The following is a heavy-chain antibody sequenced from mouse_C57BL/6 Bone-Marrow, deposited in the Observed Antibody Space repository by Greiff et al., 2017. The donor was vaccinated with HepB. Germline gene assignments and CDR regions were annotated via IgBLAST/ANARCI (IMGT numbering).Heavy chain of an antibody. Sequence: QVQLKQSGAELVKPGASVKISCKASGYAFSSYWMNWVKQRPGKGLEWIGQIYPGDGDTNYNGKFKGKATLTAAKSSSTAYMQLSSLTSEDSAVYFCARSWQLGFDYWGQGTTLTVSS. CDR3: ARSWQLGFDY. CDR2: IYPGDGDT. J-gene: IGHJ2*01. V-gene: IGHV1-80*01. CDR1: GYAFSSYW. D-gene: IGHD4-1*02.